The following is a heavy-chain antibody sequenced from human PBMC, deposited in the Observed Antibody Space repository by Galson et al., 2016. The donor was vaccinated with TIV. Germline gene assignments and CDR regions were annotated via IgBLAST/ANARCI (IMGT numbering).Heavy chain of an antibody. Sequence: SLRLSCATSGFTLPNYGMTWVRQAPGKGLEWVAVIWYDGTNTHYADSVKGRFTISKDNSENTLNLQMNTLRAEDTAVYYCAITGANTLDSGGYDDDDGFEFWGQGTMVTVSS. V-gene: IGHV3-33*01. CDR3: AITGANTLDSGGYDDDDGFEF. CDR1: GFTLPNYG. D-gene: IGHD1-26*01. J-gene: IGHJ3*01. CDR2: IWYDGTNT.